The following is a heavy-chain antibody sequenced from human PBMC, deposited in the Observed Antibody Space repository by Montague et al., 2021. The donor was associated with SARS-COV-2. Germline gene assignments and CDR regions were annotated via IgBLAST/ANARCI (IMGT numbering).Heavy chain of an antibody. V-gene: IGHV2-5*02. CDR3: AHSGPATQDYYYYYGMDV. CDR1: GFSLSTSGVG. CDR2: IYWDDDK. Sequence: VKPTQTLTLTCTFSGFSLSTSGVGAGWIRQPPGKALEWLALIYWDDDKRYSPSLKSRLTITKDTSKNQVVLTMTNMDPVDTATYYCAHSGPATQDYYYYYGMDVWGQGTTVTVSS. D-gene: IGHD2-2*01. J-gene: IGHJ6*02.